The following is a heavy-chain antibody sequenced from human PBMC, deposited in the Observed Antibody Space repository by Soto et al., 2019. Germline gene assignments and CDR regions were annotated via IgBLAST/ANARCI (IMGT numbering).Heavy chain of an antibody. CDR1: GDSVSSDITS. V-gene: IGHV6-1*01. CDR2: TYYRSKWFH. Sequence: QGQLQQSGPGLVKPSQTLSLTCAISGDSVSSDITSWNWIRQSPSRGLEWLGRTYYRSKWFHDYAPSVKSRITINPDTSKNQFSLELNSMTPEDTAVYYCARGNALDVWGQGTVVTVSS. J-gene: IGHJ3*01. CDR3: ARGNALDV. D-gene: IGHD3-10*01.